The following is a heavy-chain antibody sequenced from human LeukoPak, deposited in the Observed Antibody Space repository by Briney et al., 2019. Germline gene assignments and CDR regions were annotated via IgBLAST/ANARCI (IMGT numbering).Heavy chain of an antibody. CDR1: GGSFSGYY. V-gene: IGHV4-34*01. D-gene: IGHD3-9*01. Sequence: SETLSLTCAVYGGSFSGYYWSWIRQPPGKGLEWIGEINHSGSTNYNPSLKSRVTISVDTSKNQFSLKLSSVTAADTAVYYCARAPYYDILTGYRLYNWFDPWGQGTLVTVSS. CDR3: ARAPYYDILTGYRLYNWFDP. J-gene: IGHJ5*02. CDR2: INHSGST.